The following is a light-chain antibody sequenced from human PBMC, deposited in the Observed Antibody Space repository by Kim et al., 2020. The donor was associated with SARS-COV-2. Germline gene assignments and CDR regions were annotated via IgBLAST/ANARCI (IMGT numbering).Light chain of an antibody. V-gene: IGLV2-14*03. CDR1: SGLVGNYNY. J-gene: IGLJ2*01. Sequence: GQFITISCTGTSGLVGNYNYVSWYQQHPDKAPKLIIYDVSYRPAGVSTRFSGSKSGTTASLTISGLQAADEADYYCTSYTGADTVVFGGGTKLTVL. CDR2: DVS. CDR3: TSYTGADTVV.